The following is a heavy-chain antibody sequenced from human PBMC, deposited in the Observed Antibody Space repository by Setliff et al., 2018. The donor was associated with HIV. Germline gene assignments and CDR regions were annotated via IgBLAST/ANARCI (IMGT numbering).Heavy chain of an antibody. J-gene: IGHJ4*02. Sequence: SETLSLTCTVSGGSITSSSYYWGWIRQPPGKGLEWIGSVYYSGSTYYNPSLKSRISISVDTSKNHFSLKLSSVTATDTAVYYCARRDYGGAFDYWGQGTLVTVSS. CDR2: VYYSGST. CDR1: GGSITSSSYY. V-gene: IGHV4-39*02. CDR3: ARRDYGGAFDY. D-gene: IGHD4-17*01.